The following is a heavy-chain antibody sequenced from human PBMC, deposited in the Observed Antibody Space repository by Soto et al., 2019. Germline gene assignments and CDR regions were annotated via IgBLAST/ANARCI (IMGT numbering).Heavy chain of an antibody. CDR3: ANWKFSSGRD. V-gene: IGHV4-4*02. CDR2: VYQSGTT. CDR1: GASISSSDW. Sequence: QVLLQESGPGLVKPSGTLSLTCAVSGASISSSDWWSWLRQPPGRGLEWIGEVYQSGTTNYNPSLKSRLSMSIDKSKNQFSLKMTSVTAADTAVYYCANWKFSSGRDWGQGTLVTVSS. J-gene: IGHJ4*02. D-gene: IGHD1-1*01.